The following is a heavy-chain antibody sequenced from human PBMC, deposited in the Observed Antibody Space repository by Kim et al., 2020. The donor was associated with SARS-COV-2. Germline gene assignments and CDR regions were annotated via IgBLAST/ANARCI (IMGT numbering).Heavy chain of an antibody. CDR1: GGSISSSSYY. CDR2: IYYSGST. V-gene: IGHV4-39*01. Sequence: SETLSLTCTVSGGSISSSSYYWGWIRQPPGKGLEWIGSIYYSGSTYYNPSLKSRVTISVDTSKNQFSLKLSPVTAADTAVYYCARHDPQWLRFEGYFDYWGQGTLVTVSS. J-gene: IGHJ4*02. D-gene: IGHD5-12*01. CDR3: ARHDPQWLRFEGYFDY.